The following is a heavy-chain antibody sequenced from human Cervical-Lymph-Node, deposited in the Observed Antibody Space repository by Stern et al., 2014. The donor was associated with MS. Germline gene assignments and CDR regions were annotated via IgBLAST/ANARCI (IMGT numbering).Heavy chain of an antibody. CDR2: INPNSGAT. V-gene: IGHV1-2*02. J-gene: IGHJ4*02. Sequence: VPLVESGAELKQPGASMKVTCKASENTFTGYYIHWVRQDPRQGLERMGWINPNSGATNYAQRFQDRVSLTSDTSNTLAYMELDRLTSDDTAVYYCARISLGSGIDYWGQGSLVTVSS. CDR3: ARISLGSGIDY. D-gene: IGHD1-26*01. CDR1: ENTFTGYY.